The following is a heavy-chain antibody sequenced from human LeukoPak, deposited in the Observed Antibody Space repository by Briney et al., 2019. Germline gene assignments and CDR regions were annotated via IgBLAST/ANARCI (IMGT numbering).Heavy chain of an antibody. D-gene: IGHD5-18*01. Sequence: EASVKVSCKASGYTFTAYYMHWVRQAPGQGLEWMGWINPNSGGTNYAQKFQGRVTMTRDTSISTAYMELSRLRSDDTAVYYCARDGLRNTAMVFDWFDPWGQGTLVIVSS. CDR1: GYTFTAYY. CDR2: INPNSGGT. CDR3: ARDGLRNTAMVFDWFDP. J-gene: IGHJ5*02. V-gene: IGHV1-2*02.